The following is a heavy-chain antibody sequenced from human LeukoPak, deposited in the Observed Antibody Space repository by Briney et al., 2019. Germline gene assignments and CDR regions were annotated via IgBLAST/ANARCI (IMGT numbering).Heavy chain of an antibody. CDR3: TKELYTTNHFDS. V-gene: IGHV3-9*01. D-gene: IGHD2-2*02. J-gene: IGHJ4*02. Sequence: GRSLRLSCAASGFTFDDHCMHWVRQGPGKGLEWVAGISWNGGSTGYADSVKGRFTISRDNNKNSLYLQMNSLRPEDTAFYYCTKELYTTNHFDSWGQGTLVTVSS. CDR2: ISWNGGST. CDR1: GFTFDDHC.